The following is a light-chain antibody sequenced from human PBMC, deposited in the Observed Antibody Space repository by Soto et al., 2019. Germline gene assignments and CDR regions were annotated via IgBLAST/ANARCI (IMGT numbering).Light chain of an antibody. Sequence: EIVMTQSPATLSVSPGERATLSCRASQSVGSNLAWYQQKPGQAPRLLIYGASTRATGIPARFIGSGSGTEFTLTISSLQSEDFAIYFCQQYNNWPPDRTFGQGTKVEIK. V-gene: IGKV3-15*01. CDR3: QQYNNWPPDRT. CDR2: GAS. J-gene: IGKJ1*01. CDR1: QSVGSN.